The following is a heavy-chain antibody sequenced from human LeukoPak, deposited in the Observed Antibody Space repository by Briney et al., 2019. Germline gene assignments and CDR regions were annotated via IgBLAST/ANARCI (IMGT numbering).Heavy chain of an antibody. Sequence: PGGSLRLSCAASGFSFSDYAMSWVRQAPGKGLEWVSTIDTSGTNTHYADSVKGRFTVSRDSSKNTLYLQMNSLRAEDTAAYYCAKDILPAYYRYYFDYWGQGTLVTVSS. V-gene: IGHV3-23*01. CDR2: IDTSGTNT. D-gene: IGHD3-9*01. CDR3: AKDILPAYYRYYFDY. CDR1: GFSFSDYA. J-gene: IGHJ4*02.